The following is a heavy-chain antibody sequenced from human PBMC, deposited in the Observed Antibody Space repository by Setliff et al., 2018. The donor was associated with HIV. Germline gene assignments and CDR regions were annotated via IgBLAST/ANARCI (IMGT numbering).Heavy chain of an antibody. CDR1: GGTFSSYA. V-gene: IGHV1-69*05. CDR3: AISTPPDAFDI. J-gene: IGHJ3*02. CDR2: IIPIFGTA. Sequence: GASVKVSCKASGGTFSSYAISWVRQAPGQGLEWMGGIIPIFGTANYAQKFQGRVTITTDESTSTAYMELSSLRSEDTAVYYCAISTPPDAFDIWGQGTMVTVSS.